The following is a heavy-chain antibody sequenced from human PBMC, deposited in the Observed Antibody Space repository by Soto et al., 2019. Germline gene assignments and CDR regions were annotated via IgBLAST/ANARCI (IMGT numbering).Heavy chain of an antibody. CDR2: ISSSSSTI. J-gene: IGHJ4*02. CDR1: GFSISTYS. D-gene: IGHD2-2*01. Sequence: EVQLVESGGGLVQPGGSLRLSCAASGFSISTYSMNWVRQAPGKGLEWVSYISSSSSTIYYADSVKGRFTISRDNAKNSLYLQMNSLRDEDAAVYYCARDSSDTAAMDYWGQGTLVTVSS. V-gene: IGHV3-48*02. CDR3: ARDSSDTAAMDY.